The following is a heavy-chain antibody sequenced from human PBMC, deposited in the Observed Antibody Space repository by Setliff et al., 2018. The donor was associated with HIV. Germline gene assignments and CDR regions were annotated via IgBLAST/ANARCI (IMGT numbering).Heavy chain of an antibody. CDR3: ARGRITGTINF. V-gene: IGHV1-69*13. CDR2: IIPIFGTA. J-gene: IGHJ4*02. D-gene: IGHD1-7*01. Sequence: SVKVSCKASGTIIDRYAISWVRQAPGQGLEWMGGIIPIFGTANYAQKFQGRVTITADESTSTAYMELSSLRSEDTAVYYCARGRITGTINFWGQGTLVTVSS. CDR1: GTIIDRYA.